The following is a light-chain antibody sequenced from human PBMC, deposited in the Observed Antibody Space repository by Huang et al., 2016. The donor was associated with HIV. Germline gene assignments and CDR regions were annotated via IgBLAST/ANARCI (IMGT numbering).Light chain of an antibody. CDR1: QGIRND. Sequence: AIQMTQSPSSLSASLGDRITITCRASQGIRNDLGWYQHTPGKAPKLLIYAASELQLGVPLRFRGSGSGTDFTLIITSLQPEDVGTYYCLQDFNYPRTFGQGTTVNI. CDR2: AAS. V-gene: IGKV1-6*01. CDR3: LQDFNYPRT. J-gene: IGKJ1*01.